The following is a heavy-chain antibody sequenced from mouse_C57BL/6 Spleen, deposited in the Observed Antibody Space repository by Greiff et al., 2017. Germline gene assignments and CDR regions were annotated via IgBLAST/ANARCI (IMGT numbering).Heavy chain of an antibody. Sequence: VHLVESGAELVKPGASVKMSCKASGYTFTSYWITWVKQRPGQGLEWIGDIYPGSGSTNYNEKFKSKATLTVDTSSSTAYMQLSSLTSEDSAVYYCASYYGSEGYFDYWGQGTTLTVSS. CDR1: GYTFTSYW. D-gene: IGHD1-1*01. V-gene: IGHV1-55*01. J-gene: IGHJ2*01. CDR3: ASYYGSEGYFDY. CDR2: IYPGSGST.